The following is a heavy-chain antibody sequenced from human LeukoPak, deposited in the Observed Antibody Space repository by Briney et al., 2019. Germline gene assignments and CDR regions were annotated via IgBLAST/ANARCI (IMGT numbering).Heavy chain of an antibody. V-gene: IGHV4-39*07. CDR2: IYYSGST. Sequence: SETLSLTCTVSGGSFSSSSYYWGWVRQPPGKGLGWLGSIYYSGSTYYNPSLKSRVTISVDRSKNQFSLKLSSVTAADTVVYYCARIPKGIAGVPTHLDYWGQGTLVTVSS. CDR1: GGSFSSSSYY. D-gene: IGHD6-13*01. J-gene: IGHJ4*02. CDR3: ARIPKGIAGVPTHLDY.